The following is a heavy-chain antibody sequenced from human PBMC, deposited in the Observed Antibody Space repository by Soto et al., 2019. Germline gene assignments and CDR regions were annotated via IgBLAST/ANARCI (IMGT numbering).Heavy chain of an antibody. J-gene: IGHJ6*02. D-gene: IGHD2-2*01. V-gene: IGHV3-30*18. Sequence: QVQLVESGGGVVQPGRSLRLSCVASGFTFSTYGMHWVRQAPGKGLEWVAVISYDGINKYYADSVKGRLTISRDNSKNTVYLQMNSLRGEDTAVYYCAKGQHCSTTSCYFYHYGMDVWGQGTTAAVSS. CDR2: ISYDGINK. CDR3: AKGQHCSTTSCYFYHYGMDV. CDR1: GFTFSTYG.